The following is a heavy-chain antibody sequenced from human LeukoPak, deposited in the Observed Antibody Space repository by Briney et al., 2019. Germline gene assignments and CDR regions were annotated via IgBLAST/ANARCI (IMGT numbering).Heavy chain of an antibody. D-gene: IGHD3-22*01. Sequence: GGSLRLSCAASGFTFNNYAMSWVRQTPAQGLEWVSVISGSGGTTYYADSVKGRFSISRDNSKETLYLQMNNLRAEDTAVYFCAKIDFDYWGQGTLVTVSS. V-gene: IGHV3-23*01. CDR3: AKIDFDY. CDR1: GFTFNNYA. CDR2: ISGSGGTT. J-gene: IGHJ4*02.